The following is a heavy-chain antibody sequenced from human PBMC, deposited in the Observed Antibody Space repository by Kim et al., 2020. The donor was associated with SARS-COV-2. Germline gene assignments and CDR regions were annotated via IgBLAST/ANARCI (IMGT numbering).Heavy chain of an antibody. CDR1: GFTFSGYE. D-gene: IGHD3-3*01. CDR2: ISSSGSTI. V-gene: IGHV3-48*03. J-gene: IGHJ4*02. Sequence: GGSLILSCAASGFTFSGYEMNWVRQAPGKGLEWVSYISSSGSTIYYADSVKGRFTISRDNAKNSLYLQMNSLRAEDTAVYCCARARARIAIFGVVPPGFDYWGQGTLVTVSS. CDR3: ARARARIAIFGVVPPGFDY.